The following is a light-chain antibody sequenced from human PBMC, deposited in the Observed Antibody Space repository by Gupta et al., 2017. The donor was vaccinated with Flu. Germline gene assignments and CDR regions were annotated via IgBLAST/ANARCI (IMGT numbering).Light chain of an antibody. CDR2: QAS. Sequence: DIQMTQSPTTLSASVGDRVTITCRASQSIGNWLAWYQQKPGKAPKVLISQASTLQSGVPLRFSGSGSGTXFTLTIXGLQPEDFATYYCQQYETYSSTFGXGTKVAIK. CDR3: QQYETYSST. V-gene: IGKV1-5*03. J-gene: IGKJ4*01. CDR1: QSIGNW.